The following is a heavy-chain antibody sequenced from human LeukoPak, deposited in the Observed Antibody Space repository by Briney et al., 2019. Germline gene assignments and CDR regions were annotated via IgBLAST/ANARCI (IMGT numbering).Heavy chain of an antibody. CDR2: IYYSGST. J-gene: IGHJ3*02. CDR1: SGSISTYY. V-gene: IGHV4-59*08. D-gene: IGHD2-15*01. CDR3: ARHENVLGYCSGGSCCEDAFDI. Sequence: AETLTLTCTVSSGSISTYYWSWIRQPPGKGLEWIGFIYYSGSTNYNPSLKSQVTISVDTSMNKFYLKLSTVNAADTAVYYCARHENVLGYCSGGSCCEDAFDIWGQGTMVTVSS.